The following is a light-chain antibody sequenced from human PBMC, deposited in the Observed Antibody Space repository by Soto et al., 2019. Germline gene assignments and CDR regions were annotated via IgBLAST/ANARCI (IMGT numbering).Light chain of an antibody. CDR2: GNS. J-gene: IGLJ3*02. Sequence: QSVLTQPPSVSGAPGQRVTISCTGSSSNIGAGYDVHWYQQFPGTAPKLLIYGNSNRPSGIPDRFSGSKSGTSASLDITGLQAEDEADYYCQSYDSSLSGSVFGGGTKLTVL. CDR3: QSYDSSLSGSV. V-gene: IGLV1-40*01. CDR1: SSNIGAGYD.